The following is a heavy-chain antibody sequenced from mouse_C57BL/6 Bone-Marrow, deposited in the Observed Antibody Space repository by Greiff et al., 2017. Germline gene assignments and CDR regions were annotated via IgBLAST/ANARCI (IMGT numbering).Heavy chain of an antibody. J-gene: IGHJ3*01. CDR2: IWSGGST. Sequence: QVQLKQSGPGLVQPSQSLSITCTVSGFSLTSYGVHWVRQSPGKGLEWLGVIWSGGSTDYNAAFISRLSISKDNSKSQVFFKMNSLQADDTAIYYCARIYSSWFAYWGQGTLVTVSA. V-gene: IGHV2-2*01. CDR3: ARIYSSWFAY. D-gene: IGHD1-1*01. CDR1: GFSLTSYG.